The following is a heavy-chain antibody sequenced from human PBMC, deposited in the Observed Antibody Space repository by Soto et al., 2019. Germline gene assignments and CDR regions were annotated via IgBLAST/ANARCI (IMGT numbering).Heavy chain of an antibody. J-gene: IGHJ4*02. CDR3: AKGRGSGGSCNNY. Sequence: HPGGSLRLSCAASGFSFSSYAMSWVRQAPGKGLEWVSGISGSGGYTYYADSVKGRFTIPRDDSKNTLFLQMNSLRAEDTAIYYCAKGRGSGGSCNNYWGQGTLVTVSS. D-gene: IGHD2-15*01. V-gene: IGHV3-23*01. CDR2: ISGSGGYT. CDR1: GFSFSSYA.